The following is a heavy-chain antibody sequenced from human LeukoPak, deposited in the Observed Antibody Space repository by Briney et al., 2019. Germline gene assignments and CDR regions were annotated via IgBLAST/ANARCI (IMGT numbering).Heavy chain of an antibody. D-gene: IGHD6-25*01. CDR1: GFTFSSYA. V-gene: IGHV3-23*01. Sequence: GGSLRLSCAASGFTFSSYAMNWVRQAPGKGLEWVSAISGSGGGTYYADSVKGRFTISRDNSKNTLYLQMNSLRTEDTAVYYCATDWLAATKTVPFDNWGQGTLVTVSS. CDR2: ISGSGGGT. CDR3: ATDWLAATKTVPFDN. J-gene: IGHJ4*02.